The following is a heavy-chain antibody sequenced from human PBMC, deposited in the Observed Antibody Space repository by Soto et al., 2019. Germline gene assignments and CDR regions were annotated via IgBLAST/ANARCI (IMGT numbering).Heavy chain of an antibody. V-gene: IGHV4-30-2*01. Sequence: QLQLQESGSGLVKPSQTLSLTCAVSGGCISSGGYSWSWFRQPPGKGLEWIGYIYHNRNTYYNPSLKSRVTISVDRSKNQFSLKLSSVTAADTAMYYCARVPSPWGQGTLVTVSS. CDR2: IYHNRNT. J-gene: IGHJ5*02. CDR3: ARVPSP. CDR1: GGCISSGGYS.